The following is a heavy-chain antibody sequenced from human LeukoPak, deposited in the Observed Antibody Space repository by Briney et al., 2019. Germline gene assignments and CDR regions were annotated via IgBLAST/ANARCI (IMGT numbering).Heavy chain of an antibody. CDR2: INCNSGDT. J-gene: IGHJ4*02. Sequence: VASVKVSCKTFGYIFSGHYMHWVRQAPGQGLEWMGWINCNSGDTRSERKFQGRVTMTRDTSISTVYMEVSSVRFDDTALYYCARLNGDREFDHWGQGTLVTVSS. CDR3: ARLNGDREFDH. CDR1: GYIFSGHY. V-gene: IGHV1-2*02. D-gene: IGHD7-27*01.